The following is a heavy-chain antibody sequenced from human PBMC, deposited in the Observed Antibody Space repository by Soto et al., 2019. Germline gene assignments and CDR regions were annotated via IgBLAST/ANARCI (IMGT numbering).Heavy chain of an antibody. CDR1: GFTFSSYA. J-gene: IGHJ4*02. CDR2: ISYDGSNK. Sequence: GGSLRLSCVTSGFTFSSYAMHWVRQAPGKGLEWVAIISYDGSNKHYADSVRGRFTMSRDNSKKTLYLEMNSLRAEDTAVYYCARESEDLTSNFDYWGQGTLVTVSS. V-gene: IGHV3-30*03. CDR3: ARESEDLTSNFDY.